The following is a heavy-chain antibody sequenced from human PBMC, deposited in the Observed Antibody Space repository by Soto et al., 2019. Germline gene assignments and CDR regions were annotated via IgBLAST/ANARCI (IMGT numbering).Heavy chain of an antibody. D-gene: IGHD3-9*01. V-gene: IGHV3-21*01. CDR1: GFTFSSYG. J-gene: IGHJ3*02. CDR2: ICSSSSYI. CDR3: ARDFDILTANAFDI. Sequence: NPGGSLRLSCAASGFTFSSYGMHWVRQAPGKGLEWVSFICSSSSYIYYADSVKGRFTISRDNAKNSLYLQMNSLRAEDTAVYYCARDFDILTANAFDIWGQGTMVTVS.